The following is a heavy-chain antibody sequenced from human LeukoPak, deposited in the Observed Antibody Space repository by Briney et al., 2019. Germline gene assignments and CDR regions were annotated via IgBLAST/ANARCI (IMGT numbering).Heavy chain of an antibody. Sequence: SETLSLTCAVYGGSFSGYYWSWIRQPPAKGLEWIGEINHSGSTNYNPSLKSRVTISVDTSKNQFSLKLSSVTAADTAVYYCARGPSKRWRQGDFDYWGQGTLVTVSS. D-gene: IGHD5-24*01. CDR2: INHSGST. CDR3: ARGPSKRWRQGDFDY. CDR1: GGSFSGYY. J-gene: IGHJ4*02. V-gene: IGHV4-34*01.